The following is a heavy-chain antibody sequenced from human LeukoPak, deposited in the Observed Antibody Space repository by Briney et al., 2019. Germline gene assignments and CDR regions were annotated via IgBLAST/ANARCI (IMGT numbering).Heavy chain of an antibody. CDR2: IRSKIYGGTA. CDR1: GFIVSSNH. V-gene: IGHV3-49*02. J-gene: IGHJ4*02. CDR3: TREFFDLLTGNFNYFDY. D-gene: IGHD3-9*01. Sequence: GGSLRLSCAVSGFIVSSNHMNWVRQAPGKGLEWVGFIRSKIYGGTAEYAASVKGRFTMSRDDSKSIAYLQMSSLKTEDTAVYYCTREFFDLLTGNFNYFDYWGQGNLVTVSS.